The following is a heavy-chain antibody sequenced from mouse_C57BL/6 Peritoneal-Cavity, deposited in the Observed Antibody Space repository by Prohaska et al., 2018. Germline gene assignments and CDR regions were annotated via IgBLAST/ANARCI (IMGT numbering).Heavy chain of an antibody. CDR3: ATPYYGSSSYWYFDV. CDR2: IRSGSSTI. J-gene: IGHJ1*03. CDR1: GFTFSDYG. D-gene: IGHD1-1*01. V-gene: IGHV5-17*01. Sequence: EVQLVESGGGLVKPGGSLKLSCAASGFTFSDYGMHWVRQAPAKGLEWVAYIRSGSSTIYYADTVKGRFTISRDNAKNTLFRQMTSRRSEDTAMYYCATPYYGSSSYWYFDVGGTGTTVTVSS.